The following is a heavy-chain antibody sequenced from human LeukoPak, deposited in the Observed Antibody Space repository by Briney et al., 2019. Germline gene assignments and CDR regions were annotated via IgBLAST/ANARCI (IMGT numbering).Heavy chain of an antibody. Sequence: GASVKVSCKASGYTFTGYYMHWVRQAPGQGLEWMGWINPNSGGTNYAQKFQGRVTMTRDTSISTAYMELSRLRSDDTAVYYCARDPLRLQRPPSYYYGMDVWGQGTTVTVSS. CDR3: ARDPLRLQRPPSYYYGMDV. CDR2: INPNSGGT. CDR1: GYTFTGYY. V-gene: IGHV1-2*02. D-gene: IGHD2-15*01. J-gene: IGHJ6*02.